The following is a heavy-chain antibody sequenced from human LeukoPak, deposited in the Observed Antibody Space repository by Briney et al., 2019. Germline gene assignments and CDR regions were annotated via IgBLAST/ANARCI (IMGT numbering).Heavy chain of an antibody. J-gene: IGHJ6*03. CDR3: AARAAGSGFFVYYYYYYMDV. D-gene: IGHD5-12*01. V-gene: IGHV1-2*02. CDR2: INPNSGGT. Sequence: ASVKVSCKASGYTFTGYYMHWVRQAPGQGLEWMGWINPNSGGTNYAQKFQGRVTMTRDTSISTAYMELSRLRSDDTAVYYCAARAAGSGFFVYYYYYYMDVWGKGTTVTVSS. CDR1: GYTFTGYY.